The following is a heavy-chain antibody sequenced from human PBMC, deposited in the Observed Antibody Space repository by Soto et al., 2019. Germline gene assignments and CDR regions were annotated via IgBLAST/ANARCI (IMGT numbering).Heavy chain of an antibody. V-gene: IGHV1-2*04. CDR3: ARENGSDFWGGYSYGMDV. Sequence: ASVKVSCKASGYTFTGYYMHWVRQAPGQGLEWMGWINPNSGGTNYAQKFQGWVTMTRDTSISTAYMELSRLRSDDTAVYYCARENGSDFWGGYSYGMDVWGQGTTVTAP. CDR2: INPNSGGT. D-gene: IGHD3-3*01. J-gene: IGHJ6*02. CDR1: GYTFTGYY.